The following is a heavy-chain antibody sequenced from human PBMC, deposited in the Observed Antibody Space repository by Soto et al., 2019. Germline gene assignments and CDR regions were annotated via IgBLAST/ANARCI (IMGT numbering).Heavy chain of an antibody. V-gene: IGHV4-31*03. Sequence: QVQLQESGPGLVKPSQTLSLTCTVSGGSISSGGYYWSWIRQHPGKGLEWIGYIYYSGSTYYNPSLQSRVTISVDTSKNQFSLKLSSVTAADTAVYYCARDHCSGGSCPFEGGFDPWGQGTLVTVSS. CDR3: ARDHCSGGSCPFEGGFDP. CDR2: IYYSGST. D-gene: IGHD2-15*01. J-gene: IGHJ5*02. CDR1: GGSISSGGYY.